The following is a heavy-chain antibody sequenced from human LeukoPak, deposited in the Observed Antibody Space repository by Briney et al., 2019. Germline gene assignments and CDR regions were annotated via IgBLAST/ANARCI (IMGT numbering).Heavy chain of an antibody. Sequence: PGGSLRLSCTASEMTFSSYWMSWVRQAPGKGLEWVANIKPDGSEKYYLDSVKGRFTFSRDNAKNSLYLQMNSLRAEDTAVYYCAREVTGVAAAGKYYYYYYMDVWGKGTTVTVSS. CDR2: IKPDGSEK. V-gene: IGHV3-7*03. J-gene: IGHJ6*03. D-gene: IGHD6-13*01. CDR3: AREVTGVAAAGKYYYYYYMDV. CDR1: EMTFSSYW.